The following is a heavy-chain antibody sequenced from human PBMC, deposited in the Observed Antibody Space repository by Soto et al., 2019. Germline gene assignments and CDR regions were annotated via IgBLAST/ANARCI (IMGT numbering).Heavy chain of an antibody. CDR1: GFTFSNAW. V-gene: IGHV3-15*01. CDR3: TTERVTYYDFWSGFIDY. Sequence: GGSLRLSCAASGFTFSNAWMSWVRQAPGKGLEWVGRIKSKTDGGTTDYAAPVKGRFTISRDDSKNTLYLQMNSLKTEETAVYYCTTERVTYYDFWSGFIDYWGQGTLVTVSS. D-gene: IGHD3-3*01. J-gene: IGHJ4*02. CDR2: IKSKTDGGTT.